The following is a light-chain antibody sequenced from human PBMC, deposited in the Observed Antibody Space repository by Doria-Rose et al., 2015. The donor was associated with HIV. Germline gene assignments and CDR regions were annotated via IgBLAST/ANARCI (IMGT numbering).Light chain of an antibody. V-gene: IGKV3-20*01. J-gene: IGKJ1*01. CDR1: QSFSSTH. Sequence: TQSPGTLSLSPGERATLSCRASQSFSSTHLAWYQQKPGQAPSLFIYDGSTRATGIPDRFSASGSGTDFTLTINRLEPEDFALYYCHQYGTSWTFGQGTKVEI. CDR2: DGS. CDR3: HQYGTSWT.